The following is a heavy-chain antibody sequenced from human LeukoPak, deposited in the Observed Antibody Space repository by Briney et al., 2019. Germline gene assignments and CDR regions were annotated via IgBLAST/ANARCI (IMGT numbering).Heavy chain of an antibody. J-gene: IGHJ5*02. V-gene: IGHV3-7*01. CDR2: INQDGGTK. Sequence: PGGSLRLSCAASGFSFSRHWMSWVRHTPGKGLEWVANINQDGGTKYYRDFAKGRFTISRDNAQNSLYLQINSLRAEDTAVYYCARDREIWLPHNWFDPWGQGTLVTVSS. CDR1: GFSFSRHW. D-gene: IGHD5-24*01. CDR3: ARDREIWLPHNWFDP.